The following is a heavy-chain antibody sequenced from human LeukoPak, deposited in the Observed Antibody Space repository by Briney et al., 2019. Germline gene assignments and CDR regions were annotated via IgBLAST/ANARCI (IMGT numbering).Heavy chain of an antibody. V-gene: IGHV3-30*18. J-gene: IGHJ4*02. Sequence: GGSLSLSCAVSGFTFSSYGMHWVRQAPGKGLEWVAVISYDGSNKYYADSVKGRFTISRDNSKNTLYLQMNSLRAEDTAVYYCAKDIHFDYWGQGTLVTVSS. CDR3: AKDIHFDY. CDR2: ISYDGSNK. CDR1: GFTFSSYG.